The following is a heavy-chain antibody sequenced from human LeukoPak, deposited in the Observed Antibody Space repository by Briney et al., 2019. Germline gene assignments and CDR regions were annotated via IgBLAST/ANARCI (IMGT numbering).Heavy chain of an antibody. V-gene: IGHV4-59*12. Sequence: SETLSLTCTVSGGSISSYYWSWIRQPPGKGLEWIGYIYYSGSTNYNPSLKSRVTISVDTSKNQFSLKLSSVTAADTAVYYCASNYYGSGSYYTQTGFDPWGQGTLVTVSS. D-gene: IGHD3-10*01. CDR1: GGSISSYY. CDR3: ASNYYGSGSYYTQTGFDP. CDR2: IYYSGST. J-gene: IGHJ5*02.